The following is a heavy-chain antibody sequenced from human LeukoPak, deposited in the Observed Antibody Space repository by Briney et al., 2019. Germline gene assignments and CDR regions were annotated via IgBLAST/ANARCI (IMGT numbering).Heavy chain of an antibody. CDR2: ISYSGST. Sequence: PSETLSLTCAVYGGSLSGYYWTWIRQPPGKGLECIGDISYSGSTNYNPSLNSRVTLLVNTSMLQLSLKLSSVPAADTAVYYCARRTAARGWFDPWGQGTLVTVSS. D-gene: IGHD3-10*01. J-gene: IGHJ5*02. V-gene: IGHV4-34*01. CDR3: ARRTAARGWFDP. CDR1: GGSLSGYY.